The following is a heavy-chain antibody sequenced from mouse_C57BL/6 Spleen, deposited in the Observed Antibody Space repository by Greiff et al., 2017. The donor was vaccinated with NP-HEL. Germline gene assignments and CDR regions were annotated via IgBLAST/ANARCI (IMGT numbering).Heavy chain of an antibody. Sequence: VQLQQSGAELARPGASVKLSCKASGYTFTSYGISWVKQRTGQGLEWIGEIYPRSGNTYYNEKFKGKATLTADKSSSTAYMELRSLTSEDSAVYFCARGNYSNYGDAMDYWGQGTSVTVSS. D-gene: IGHD2-5*01. CDR3: ARGNYSNYGDAMDY. V-gene: IGHV1-81*01. CDR1: GYTFTSYG. CDR2: IYPRSGNT. J-gene: IGHJ4*01.